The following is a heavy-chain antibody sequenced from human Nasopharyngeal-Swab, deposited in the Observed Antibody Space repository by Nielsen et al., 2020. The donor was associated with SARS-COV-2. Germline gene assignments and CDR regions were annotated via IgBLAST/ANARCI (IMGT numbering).Heavy chain of an antibody. CDR3: VKRVGDTPKVTDLDY. V-gene: IGHV3-64D*08. Sequence: GESLKISCSASGFIFRSFPMQWVRRAPGKGLEYISAISSSCSNAYYSDSVQGRFTISRDNSINTLYLQMSSLRTEDTAVYYCVKRVGDTPKVTDLDYWGQGTLVTVSS. J-gene: IGHJ4*02. D-gene: IGHD5-18*01. CDR2: ISSSCSNA. CDR1: GFIFRSFP.